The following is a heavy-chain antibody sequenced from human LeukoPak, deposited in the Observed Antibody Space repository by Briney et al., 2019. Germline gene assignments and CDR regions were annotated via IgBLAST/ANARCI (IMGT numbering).Heavy chain of an antibody. Sequence: GGSLRPSCAASGLTFSNAWMSWVRQAPGKGLEWVGRIKRKSDGGTTDYAAPVKGRFTISRDDSKNTLYLQMNSLKSEDTAVYYCTTELDVRPNHYWGQGTLVTVSS. CDR3: TTELDVRPNHY. V-gene: IGHV3-15*01. CDR1: GLTFSNAW. CDR2: IKRKSDGGTT. D-gene: IGHD1-14*01. J-gene: IGHJ4*02.